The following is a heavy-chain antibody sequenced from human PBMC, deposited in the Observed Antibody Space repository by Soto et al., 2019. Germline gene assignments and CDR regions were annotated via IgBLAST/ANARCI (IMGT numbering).Heavy chain of an antibody. Sequence: PSETLSLTCSVYGGSFSDYYWSWIRQPPGKGLEWIGEINHSGMPFYNPSLRSRVTISIDRSNDQFSLNLKSVTAADTAVYYCARERGGYGLFDSWGQGTLVTVSS. CDR3: ARERGGYGLFDS. J-gene: IGHJ4*02. CDR1: GGSFSDYY. D-gene: IGHD5-18*01. V-gene: IGHV4-34*01. CDR2: INHSGMP.